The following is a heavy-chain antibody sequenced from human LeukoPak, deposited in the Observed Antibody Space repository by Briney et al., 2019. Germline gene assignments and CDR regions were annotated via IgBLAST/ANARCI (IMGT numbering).Heavy chain of an antibody. J-gene: IGHJ4*02. Sequence: GGSLRLSCAASGFTFSSYGMNWVRQAPGKGLEWVSGISPGGGPTYYADSVKGRFTISRDDSKNTLYLQMDNLRAEDTAVYYCAKDGAWLRFDDWGQGILVTVSS. CDR1: GFTFSSYG. CDR2: ISPGGGPT. D-gene: IGHD5-12*01. V-gene: IGHV3-23*01. CDR3: AKDGAWLRFDD.